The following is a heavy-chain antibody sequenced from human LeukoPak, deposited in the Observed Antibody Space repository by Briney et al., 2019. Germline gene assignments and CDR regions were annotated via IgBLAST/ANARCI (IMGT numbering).Heavy chain of an antibody. CDR1: GYTFTGYY. CDR3: ARDPPDSSGWRFDY. V-gene: IGHV1-2*02. D-gene: IGHD6-19*01. J-gene: IGHJ4*02. CDR2: INPNSGGT. Sequence: GSVKVSCKASGYTFTGYYMHWVRQAPGQGLEWMGWINPNSGGTNYAQKFQGRVTMTRDTSISTAYMELSRLRSDDTAVYYCARDPPDSSGWRFDYWGQGTLVTVSS.